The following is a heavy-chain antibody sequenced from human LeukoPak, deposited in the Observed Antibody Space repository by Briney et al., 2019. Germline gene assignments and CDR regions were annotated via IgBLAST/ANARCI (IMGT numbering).Heavy chain of an antibody. CDR2: INWNGGST. CDR3: AKDSVAYSSSWKNDY. J-gene: IGHJ4*02. CDR1: GFTFDDYG. Sequence: PGGSLRLSCAASGFTFDDYGMSWVRQAPGKGLEWVSGINWNGGSTGYADSVKGRFTISRDNAKNTLYLQMNSLRAEDTAVYYCAKDSVAYSSSWKNDYWGQGTLVTVSS. D-gene: IGHD6-13*01. V-gene: IGHV3-20*04.